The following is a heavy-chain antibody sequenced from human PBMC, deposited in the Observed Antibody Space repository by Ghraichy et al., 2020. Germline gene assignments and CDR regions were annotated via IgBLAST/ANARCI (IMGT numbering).Heavy chain of an antibody. CDR1: GFTFSSYS. V-gene: IGHV3-48*02. CDR2: ISSSSSTI. CDR3: ARDRTGTPFDY. J-gene: IGHJ4*02. Sequence: GGSLRLSCAASGFTFSSYSMNWVRQAPGKGREWLSYISSSSSTIYYADSVKGRFTISRDNAKNSVFLQMNSLRDEDTAVYYCARDRTGTPFDYWGQGTLVTVSS. D-gene: IGHD1-7*01.